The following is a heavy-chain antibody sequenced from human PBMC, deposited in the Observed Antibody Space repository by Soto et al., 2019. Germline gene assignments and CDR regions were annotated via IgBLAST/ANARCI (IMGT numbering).Heavy chain of an antibody. D-gene: IGHD1-26*01. Sequence: QVQLQESGPGQVKPSQTLSLTCSVSGDSVSTGGFVWSWVRQHPGKGPEYLGFISSTGRPYYNPSLESPLSFSLDTSKNHFALKLNSLTAADTAVYYCARESRATKMQLPKYGNIDFWGQGTLVTVSS. CDR3: ARESRATKMQLPKYGNIDF. CDR2: ISSTGRP. CDR1: GDSVSTGGFV. V-gene: IGHV4-31*01. J-gene: IGHJ4*02.